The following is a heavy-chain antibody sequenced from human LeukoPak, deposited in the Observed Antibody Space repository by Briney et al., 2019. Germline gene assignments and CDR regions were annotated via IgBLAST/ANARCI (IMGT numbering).Heavy chain of an antibody. CDR3: AKVIREYYYYGMDV. V-gene: IGHV3-21*04. D-gene: IGHD2-21*01. J-gene: IGHJ6*02. CDR1: GFTVSSNY. Sequence: GGSLRLSCAASGFTVSSNYMNWVRQAPGKGLEWVSSISSSSSYIYYADSVKGRFTISRDNAKNSLYLQMNSLRAEDTALYYCAKVIREYYYYGMDVWGQGTTVTVSS. CDR2: ISSSSSYI.